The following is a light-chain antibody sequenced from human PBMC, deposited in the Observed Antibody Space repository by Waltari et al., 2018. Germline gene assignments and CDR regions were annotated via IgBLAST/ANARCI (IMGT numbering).Light chain of an antibody. V-gene: IGLV1-44*01. Sequence: QSVLTQPPSASGTPGQRVTLSCLGSSSNAEGNDVSWFQQLPGTAPKLLIYTNDQRPSGVPDRFSGSKSGTSASLAISGLQSEDEAVYYCAAWDDSLNVWLFGGGTKVTAL. CDR3: AAWDDSLNVWL. CDR1: SSNAEGND. CDR2: TND. J-gene: IGLJ3*02.